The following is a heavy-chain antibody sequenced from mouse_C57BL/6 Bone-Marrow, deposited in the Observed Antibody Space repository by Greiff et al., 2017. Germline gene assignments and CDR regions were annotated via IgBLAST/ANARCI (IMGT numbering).Heavy chain of an antibody. CDR1: GFSLTSYG. J-gene: IGHJ4*01. CDR2: IWSDGST. Sequence: VMLVESGPGLVAPSQCLSITCTASGFSLTSYGVHWVRQPPGKGLEWLVVIWSDGSTTYNSALKSRLCISKDNSKSQVFLKMNSLQTYDTAMYYCARHDPLSSVVAPDAMDYWGQGTSVTVTS. V-gene: IGHV2-6-1*01. D-gene: IGHD1-1*01. CDR3: ARHDPLSSVVAPDAMDY.